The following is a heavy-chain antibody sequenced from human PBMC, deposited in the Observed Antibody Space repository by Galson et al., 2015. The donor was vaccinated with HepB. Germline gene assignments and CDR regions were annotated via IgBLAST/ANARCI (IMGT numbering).Heavy chain of an antibody. D-gene: IGHD3-9*01. CDR3: AKDAGHSHYYSYIDI. CDR1: GFTFSKFA. J-gene: IGHJ6*03. Sequence: SLRLSCAASGFTFSKFAMSWVRQAPGKGLEWVSAVTGSGSSTDYADSVKGRFTISRDNSKNTLFLQMNSLRAEDTALYYCAKDAGHSHYYSYIDIWGKGTTVTVSS. CDR2: VTGSGSST. V-gene: IGHV3-23*01.